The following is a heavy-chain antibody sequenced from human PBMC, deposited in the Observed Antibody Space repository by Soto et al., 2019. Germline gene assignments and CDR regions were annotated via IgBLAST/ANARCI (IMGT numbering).Heavy chain of an antibody. CDR3: ARGGQLVSYYFDY. CDR1: GGAITSYY. J-gene: IGHJ4*02. D-gene: IGHD6-6*01. Sequence: SETLSLTCTVSGGAITSYYCSWIRQPPGKGLEWIGYIYYRVSTNYNPSLKSRVTISVDTSKNQFSLKLSSVTAADTAVYYCARGGQLVSYYFDYWGQGTLVTVS. CDR2: IYYRVST. V-gene: IGHV4-59*01.